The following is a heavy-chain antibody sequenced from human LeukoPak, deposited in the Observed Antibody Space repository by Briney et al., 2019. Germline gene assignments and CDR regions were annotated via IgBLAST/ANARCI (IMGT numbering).Heavy chain of an antibody. CDR3: AKAPPGIAAADDY. D-gene: IGHD6-13*01. V-gene: IGHV3-30*18. CDR1: GFTFSSHG. CDR2: ISYDGSNK. J-gene: IGHJ4*02. Sequence: GGSLRLSCAASGFTFSSHGMHWVRQAPGKGLEWVAVISYDGSNKYYADSVKGRFTISRDNSKNTLYLQMNSLRAEDTAVYYCAKAPPGIAAADDYWGQGTLVTVSS.